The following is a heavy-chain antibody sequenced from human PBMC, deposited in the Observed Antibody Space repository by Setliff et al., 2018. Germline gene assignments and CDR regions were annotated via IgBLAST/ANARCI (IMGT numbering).Heavy chain of an antibody. V-gene: IGHV1-8*02. CDR3: ARAPRWGAGKALDY. D-gene: IGHD3-16*01. CDR2: INPNSGNT. J-gene: IGHJ4*02. Sequence: GASVKVSCKASGYSFTNYDINWVRQATGQGLEWMGWINPNSGNTDYAQKFQGRVTMTTDSSKNTVYMELKTLRFDDTAFYDCARAPRWGAGKALDYWGQGTLVTVSS. CDR1: GYSFTNYD.